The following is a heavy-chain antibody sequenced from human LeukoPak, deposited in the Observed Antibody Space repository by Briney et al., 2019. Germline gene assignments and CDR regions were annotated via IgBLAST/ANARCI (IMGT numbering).Heavy chain of an antibody. Sequence: PGGSLRLSCVGSGFTFRSHAMSWVRQAPEKGLEFVSGIYENGGTTYYADSVKGRFSISRDNSKNTLYLQMDSLRGEDTAVYYCARDSYGNNYFDYWGQGILVTVSS. V-gene: IGHV3-23*01. CDR1: GFTFRSHA. D-gene: IGHD4-17*01. CDR2: IYENGGTT. CDR3: ARDSYGNNYFDY. J-gene: IGHJ4*02.